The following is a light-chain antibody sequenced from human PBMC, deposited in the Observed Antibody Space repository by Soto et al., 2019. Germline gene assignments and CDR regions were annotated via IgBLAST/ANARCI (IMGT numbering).Light chain of an antibody. J-gene: IGLJ2*01. V-gene: IGLV2-8*01. CDR1: STDVGAYNF. CDR3: SPYVGNNNLV. CDR2: AVS. Sequence: QSVLTQPPSASGSPGQSVTISCTGTSTDVGAYNFVSWYQQHPGKAPKLMIYAVSKRHSGVPARCSGSNSGNTAPLTVSALQADEDADYYCSPYVGNNNLVFGGGTKLTVL.